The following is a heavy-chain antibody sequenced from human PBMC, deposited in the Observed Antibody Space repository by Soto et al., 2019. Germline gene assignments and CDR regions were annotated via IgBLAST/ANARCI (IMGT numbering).Heavy chain of an antibody. CDR1: GFTFDDYA. CDR2: INWNSGSI. V-gene: IGHV3-9*01. CDR3: ATWEY. D-gene: IGHD1-26*01. Sequence: EVQLAESGGGLVQPGRSMRLSCAASGFTFDDYAMHWVRQAPGKGLEWVSGINWNSGSIAYADSVKGRFTISRDNVKNSLYLQMNSLRVEYTGVYYCATWEYWGQGPLVTVSS. J-gene: IGHJ4*02.